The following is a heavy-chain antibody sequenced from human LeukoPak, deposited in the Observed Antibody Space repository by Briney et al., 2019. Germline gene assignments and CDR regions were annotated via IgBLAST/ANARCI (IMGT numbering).Heavy chain of an antibody. CDR2: IYYSGST. D-gene: IGHD1-26*01. CDR1: GGSISGSSYY. J-gene: IGHJ4*02. Sequence: PSETLSPTCTVSGGSISGSSYYWGWIRQPPGKGLEWIGSIYYSGSTYYNPSLKSRVTISVDTSKNQFSLKLSSVTAADTAVYYCARENLVGATIDYWGQGTLVTVSS. V-gene: IGHV4-39*07. CDR3: ARENLVGATIDY.